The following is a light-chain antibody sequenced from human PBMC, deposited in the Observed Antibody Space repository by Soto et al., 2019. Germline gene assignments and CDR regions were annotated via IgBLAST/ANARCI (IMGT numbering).Light chain of an antibody. CDR2: GAS. CDR1: QSVSSNY. V-gene: IGKV3-20*01. CDR3: QQYDSSLT. Sequence: EIVLTQSPGTLSLSPGERATLSCRASQSVSSNYLAWYQQKPGQAPRLLIYGASSRATGIPDRFSGSGSATDFTLTISRLEPEDFAVYYCQQYDSSLTLGGGTKVEIK. J-gene: IGKJ4*01.